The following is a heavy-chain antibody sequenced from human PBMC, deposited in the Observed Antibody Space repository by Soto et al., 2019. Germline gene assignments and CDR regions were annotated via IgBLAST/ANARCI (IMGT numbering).Heavy chain of an antibody. V-gene: IGHV3-23*01. CDR1: GFTFSSYA. D-gene: IGHD7-27*01. Sequence: GSLRLSCAASGFTFSSYAMSWVRQAPGKGLEWVSAISGSSGSTYYADSVKGRFTISRDNSKNTLSLQMNSLRAEDTAVYYCAKTEGAHWVFDYWGQGTLVTVS. J-gene: IGHJ4*02. CDR3: AKTEGAHWVFDY. CDR2: ISGSSGST.